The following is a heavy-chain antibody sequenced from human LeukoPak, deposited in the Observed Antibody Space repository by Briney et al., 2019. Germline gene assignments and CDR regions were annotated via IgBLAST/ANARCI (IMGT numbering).Heavy chain of an antibody. D-gene: IGHD2-15*01. V-gene: IGHV4-39*07. CDR3: ARELVAANGSPYNWFDP. CDR2: IYYSGST. Sequence: PSETLSLTCTVSGGSISSSSYYWGWIRQPPGKGLEWIGSIYYSGSTYYNPSLKSRVTISVDTSKNQFSLKLSSVTAADTAVYYCARELVAANGSPYNWFDPWGQGTLVTVSS. J-gene: IGHJ5*02. CDR1: GGSISSSSYY.